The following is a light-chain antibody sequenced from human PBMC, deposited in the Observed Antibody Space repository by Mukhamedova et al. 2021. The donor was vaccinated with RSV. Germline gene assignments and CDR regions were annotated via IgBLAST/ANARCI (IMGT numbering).Light chain of an antibody. J-gene: IGKJ2*01. Sequence: SISSSYLAWYQQKPDQAPRLLIYGASNRATGIPDRFSGSGSGTDFTLTISRLEPEDFAVYFCQQYGYSRYTFGQGTKLDIK. V-gene: IGKV3-20*01. CDR1: SISSSY. CDR2: GAS. CDR3: QQYGYSRYT.